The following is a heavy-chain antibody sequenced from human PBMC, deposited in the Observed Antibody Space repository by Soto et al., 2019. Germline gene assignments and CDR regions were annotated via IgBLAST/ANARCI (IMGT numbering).Heavy chain of an antibody. V-gene: IGHV4-4*07. CDR1: GGSISSYY. CDR2: IYTSGST. Sequence: SETLSLTCTVSGGSISSYYWSGIRQPAGKGLEWIGRIYTSGSTNYNPSLKSRVTMSVDTSKNQFSLKLSSVTAADTAVYYCAREAGDGYNLWYYFDYWGPGTLVTVSS. J-gene: IGHJ4*02. CDR3: AREAGDGYNLWYYFDY. D-gene: IGHD3-10*01.